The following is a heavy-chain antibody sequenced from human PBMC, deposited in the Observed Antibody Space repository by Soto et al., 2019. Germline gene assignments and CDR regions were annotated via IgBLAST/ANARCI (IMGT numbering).Heavy chain of an antibody. J-gene: IGHJ3*02. CDR1: GFTFSSYA. V-gene: IGHV3-23*01. D-gene: IGHD3-10*01. Sequence: GGSLRLSCAASGFTFSSYAMSWVRQAPGKGLEWVSAISGSGGSTYYADSVKGRFTISRDNSKNTLYLQMNSLRAEDTAVYYCAKGFGVRGVITAGDAFDIWGQGTMVTVSS. CDR2: ISGSGGST. CDR3: AKGFGVRGVITAGDAFDI.